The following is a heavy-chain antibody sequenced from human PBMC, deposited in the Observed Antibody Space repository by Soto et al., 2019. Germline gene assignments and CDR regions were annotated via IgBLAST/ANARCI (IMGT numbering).Heavy chain of an antibody. CDR3: AFFTYYGGDCYRLDF. V-gene: IGHV4-59*01. D-gene: IGHD2-21*02. J-gene: IGHJ5*01. CDR1: GGSISGFY. CDR2: IYYSGSA. Sequence: WGTLSLTCAVSGGSISGFYMSWVRQPPGKGLEWIGNIYYSGSANYDPSLRSRVTISLNTSKNQFSLNLNSVTAADTAIYYCAFFTYYGGDCYRLDFWSQGTSVTVSA.